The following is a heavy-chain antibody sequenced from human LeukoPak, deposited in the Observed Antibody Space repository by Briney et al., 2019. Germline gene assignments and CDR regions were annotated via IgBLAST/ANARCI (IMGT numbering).Heavy chain of an antibody. CDR2: INHSGST. J-gene: IGHJ6*02. V-gene: IGHV4-34*01. CDR3: ARSGYDNYYYYGMDV. CDR1: GGSFSGYY. Sequence: SETLSLTCAVYGGSFSGYYWSWIRQPPGKGLEWIGEINHSGSTNYNPSLKSRVTISVDTSKYQFSLKLSSVTAADTAVYYCARSGYDNYYYYGMDVWGQGTTVTVSS. D-gene: IGHD6-25*01.